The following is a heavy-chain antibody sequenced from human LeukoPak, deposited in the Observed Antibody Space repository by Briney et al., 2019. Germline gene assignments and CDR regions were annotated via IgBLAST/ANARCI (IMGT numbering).Heavy chain of an antibody. Sequence: GESLMISCKASGYNFANYCIGWVRQMPGKGLERMGIFHGSDSSTRYSPSFQGQVTISPDKYISTAYLHWSSLRASGTAMYYCVRSPGDGWSFGVDDIWGQGRMVSVSS. J-gene: IGHJ3*02. V-gene: IGHV5-51*01. CDR3: VRSPGDGWSFGVDDI. CDR1: GYNFANYC. D-gene: IGHD5-24*01. CDR2: FHGSDSST.